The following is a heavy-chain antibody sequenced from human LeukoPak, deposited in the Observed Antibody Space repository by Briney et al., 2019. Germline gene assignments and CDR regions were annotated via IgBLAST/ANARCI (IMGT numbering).Heavy chain of an antibody. CDR1: GGSISSGDYY. CDR3: ARELLVATMWNAFDI. V-gene: IGHV4-30-4*01. J-gene: IGHJ3*02. CDR2: IYYSGST. D-gene: IGHD5-12*01. Sequence: SETLSLTCTVSGGSISSGDYYWSWIRQPPGKGLEWIGYIYYSGSTYYNPSLKSRVTISVDTSKNQFSLKLSSVTAADTAVYYCARELLVATMWNAFDIWGQGTMVTVSS.